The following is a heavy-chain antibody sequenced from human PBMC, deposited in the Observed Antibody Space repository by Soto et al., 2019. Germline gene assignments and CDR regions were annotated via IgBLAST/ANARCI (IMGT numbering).Heavy chain of an antibody. Sequence: ASVKVSCKASGYTFTSYGISWVRQAPGQGLEWMGWIGAYNGNTNYAQKLQGRVTMTTDTSTSTAYMELSSLRSEDTAVYYCATRGSYYNYFDYWGQGTLVTVSS. V-gene: IGHV1-18*01. CDR3: ATRGSYYNYFDY. CDR2: IGAYNGNT. J-gene: IGHJ4*02. D-gene: IGHD1-26*01. CDR1: GYTFTSYG.